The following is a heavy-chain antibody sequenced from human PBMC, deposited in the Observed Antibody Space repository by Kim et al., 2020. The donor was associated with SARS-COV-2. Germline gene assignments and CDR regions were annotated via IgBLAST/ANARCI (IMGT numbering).Heavy chain of an antibody. D-gene: IGHD3-22*01. CDR3: ARVFHYYDSSGYYYSDFDY. Sequence: ASVKVSCKASGYTFTSYAMNWVRQAPGQGLEWMGWINTNTGNPTYAQGFTGRFVFSLDTSVSTAYLQISSLKAEDTAVYYCARVFHYYDSSGYYYSDFDYWGQGTLVTVSS. CDR1: GYTFTSYA. V-gene: IGHV7-4-1*02. CDR2: INTNTGNP. J-gene: IGHJ4*02.